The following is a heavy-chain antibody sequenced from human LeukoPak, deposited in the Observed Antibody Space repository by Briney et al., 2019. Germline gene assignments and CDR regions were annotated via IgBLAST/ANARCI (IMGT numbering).Heavy chain of an antibody. CDR1: GVSISGYY. D-gene: IGHD2-21*02. CDR3: ARVADCGDDCYYSAFDI. Sequence: SETLSLTCTVSGVSISGYYWSWIRQPPGKGLEWIGYIYYSGSTNYNPSLKSRVTISLDTSKNQFSLKLSSVTAADTAVYYCARVADCGDDCYYSAFDIWGQGTMVTVSS. J-gene: IGHJ3*02. V-gene: IGHV4-59*01. CDR2: IYYSGST.